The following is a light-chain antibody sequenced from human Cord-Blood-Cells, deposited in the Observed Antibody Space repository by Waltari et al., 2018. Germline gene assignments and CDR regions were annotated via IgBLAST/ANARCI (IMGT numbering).Light chain of an antibody. Sequence: QSALTQPRSVSGSPGQSVTISCTGTSSGVGGYNYVSWYQQHPGKAPKLMIYDVSKRPSGVPDRFSGSKSGNTASLTISGLQAEDEADYYCCSYAGSYPWVFGGGTKLTVL. J-gene: IGLJ3*02. V-gene: IGLV2-11*01. CDR1: SSGVGGYNY. CDR2: DVS. CDR3: CSYAGSYPWV.